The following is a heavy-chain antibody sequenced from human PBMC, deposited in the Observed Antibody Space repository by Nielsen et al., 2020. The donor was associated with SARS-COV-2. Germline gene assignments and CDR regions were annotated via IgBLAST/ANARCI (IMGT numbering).Heavy chain of an antibody. V-gene: IGHV3-30*18. CDR1: GFTFSSYG. CDR3: AKDTRLYYSYGMDV. CDR2: ISYDGSNK. Sequence: RGSLRLSCAASGFTFSSYGMHWVRQAPGKGLEWVAVISYDGSNKYYADSVKGRFTISRDNSKNTLYLQMNSLRAEDTAVYYCAKDTRLYYSYGMDVWGQGTTVTVSS. J-gene: IGHJ6*02.